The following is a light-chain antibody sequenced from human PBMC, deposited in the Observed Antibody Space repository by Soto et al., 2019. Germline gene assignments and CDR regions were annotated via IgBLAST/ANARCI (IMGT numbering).Light chain of an antibody. CDR3: QQYGSSPYT. V-gene: IGKV3-20*01. CDR2: GAS. Sequence: EIVLTQSPGTLSLPPGERATLSCRASQSVSNNYLAWYQQKPGQAPRLLIYGASSRATGIPDRFSGGGSGTDFTLTVSRLEPDDFAVYYCQQYGSSPYTFGQGTKLEIK. J-gene: IGKJ2*01. CDR1: QSVSNNY.